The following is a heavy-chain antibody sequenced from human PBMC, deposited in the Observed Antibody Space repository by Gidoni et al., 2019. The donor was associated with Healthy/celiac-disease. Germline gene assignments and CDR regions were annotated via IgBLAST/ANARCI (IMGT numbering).Heavy chain of an antibody. Sequence: EVQLVESGGGLVKPGGSLRLSCAASGFTFSSYSMNWVRQAPGKGLEWVSSSSSSSSYIYYADSVKGRFTISRDNAKNSLYLQMNSLRAEDTAVYYCARGFIGQWPADYWGQGTLVTVSS. CDR1: GFTFSSYS. CDR3: ARGFIGQWPADY. CDR2: SSSSSSYI. J-gene: IGHJ4*02. D-gene: IGHD6-19*01. V-gene: IGHV3-21*01.